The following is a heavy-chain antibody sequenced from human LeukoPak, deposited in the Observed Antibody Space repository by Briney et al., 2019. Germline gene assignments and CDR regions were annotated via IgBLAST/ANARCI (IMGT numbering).Heavy chain of an antibody. V-gene: IGHV5-51*01. D-gene: IGHD5-18*01. CDR1: GYSFTTYW. CDR3: ARRGYSYGGYYYYYMDV. CDR2: IYSGDSDT. Sequence: GESLKISCQGSGYSFTTYWILWVRQMPGKGLGWMGIIYSGDSDTRYRPLFQGQVTISADKSISTAYLQWSSLKASDNAMYYCARRGYSYGGYYYYYMDVWGKGTTVTVSS. J-gene: IGHJ6*03.